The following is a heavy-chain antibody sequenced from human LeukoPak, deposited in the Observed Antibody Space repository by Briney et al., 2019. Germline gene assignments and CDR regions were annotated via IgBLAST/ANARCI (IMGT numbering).Heavy chain of an antibody. V-gene: IGHV3-48*04. CDR3: ARSSDSSSLQYFQH. J-gene: IGHJ1*01. Sequence: GGSLRLSCAASGFTFSSYSMNWVRQAPGKGLEWVSYISISGSTIYYADSVKGRFTISRDNAKNSLYLQMNSLRAEDTAVYYCARSSDSSSLQYFQHWGQGTLVTVSS. CDR1: GFTFSSYS. D-gene: IGHD6-6*01. CDR2: ISISGSTI.